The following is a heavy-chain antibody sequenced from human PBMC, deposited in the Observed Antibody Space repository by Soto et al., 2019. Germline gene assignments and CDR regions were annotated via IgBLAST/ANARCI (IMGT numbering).Heavy chain of an antibody. V-gene: IGHV1-69*06. J-gene: IGHJ6*02. CDR1: GGTFSSYA. D-gene: IGHD2-15*01. CDR3: ARRLVAPDPLDPIYYYYCMDV. CDR2: IIPIFGTA. Sequence: QVQLVQSGAEVKKPGSSVKVSCKASGGTFSSYAISWVRQAPGQGLEWMGGIIPIFGTANYAQKFQCRVTITADKTTSTAYMELSSMRSEDTAVYYWARRLVAPDPLDPIYYYYCMDVWGQGTTVTVTS.